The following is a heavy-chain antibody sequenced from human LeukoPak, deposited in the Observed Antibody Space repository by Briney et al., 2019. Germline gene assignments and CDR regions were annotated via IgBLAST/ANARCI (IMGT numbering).Heavy chain of an antibody. CDR1: NYPFTRYG. CDR2: ISGSNGNT. Sequence: ALVKVSCKASNYPFTRYGISWVRQAPGQGLEWMGWISGSNGNTNYAQKFQGRVSMTADASTGTAYLELRSLRSDDTAVYYCARSGRGTYYYFDLWGQGTLVTVSS. V-gene: IGHV1-18*01. CDR3: ARSGRGTYYYFDL. D-gene: IGHD1-26*01. J-gene: IGHJ4*02.